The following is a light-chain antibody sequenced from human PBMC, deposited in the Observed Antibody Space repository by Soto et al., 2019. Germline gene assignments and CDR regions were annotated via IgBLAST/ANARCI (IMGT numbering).Light chain of an antibody. CDR3: HKYNHAPT. CDR1: QGISNY. V-gene: IGKV1-27*01. CDR2: AAS. J-gene: IGKJ4*01. Sequence: DIQMTQSPSSLSASVGDSVTITCRASQGISNYLAWYQQKPGKVPELLSYAASTLQSVVPSRFSGSGSGTDFSLTISSLQTEDVATYYCHKYNHAPTFGGGTKVEIK.